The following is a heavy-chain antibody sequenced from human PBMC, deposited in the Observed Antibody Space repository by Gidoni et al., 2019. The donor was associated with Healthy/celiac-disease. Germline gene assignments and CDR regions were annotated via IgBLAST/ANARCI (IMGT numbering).Heavy chain of an antibody. V-gene: IGHV1-69*01. CDR1: GGTFSSYA. Sequence: KKPGSSVKVSCKASGGTFSSYAISWVRQAPGQGLEWMGGIIPIFGTANYAQKFQGRVTIPADESTSTAYMELSSLRSEDTAVYYCARDRDYYGSGSYYGMDVWGQGTTVTVSS. J-gene: IGHJ6*02. CDR3: ARDRDYYGSGSYYGMDV. CDR2: IIPIFGTA. D-gene: IGHD3-10*01.